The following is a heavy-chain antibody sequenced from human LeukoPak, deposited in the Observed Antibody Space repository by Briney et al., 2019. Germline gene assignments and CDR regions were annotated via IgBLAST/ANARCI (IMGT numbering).Heavy chain of an antibody. CDR1: GGSISSHY. CDR2: IYYSGST. J-gene: IGHJ4*02. V-gene: IGHV4-59*11. Sequence: SETLSLTCTVSGGSISSHYWSWIRQPPGKGLEWIGYIYYSGSTNYNPSLKGRVTISVDTSKNQFSLKLSSVTAADTAVYYCARAGPSGLVFDYWGQGTLVTVSS. CDR3: ARAGPSGLVFDY. D-gene: IGHD3-3*01.